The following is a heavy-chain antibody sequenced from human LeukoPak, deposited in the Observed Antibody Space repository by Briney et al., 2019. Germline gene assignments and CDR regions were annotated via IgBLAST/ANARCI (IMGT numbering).Heavy chain of an antibody. Sequence: ASVKVSCKASGYTFTGYYMHWVRQAPGQGLEWMGWINPNSGGTNYAQKFQGRVTMTEDTSTDTAYMELSSLRSEDTAVYYCATPSEGSGYPFDYWGQGTLVTVSS. D-gene: IGHD3-22*01. CDR1: GYTFTGYY. CDR3: ATPSEGSGYPFDY. CDR2: INPNSGGT. V-gene: IGHV1-2*02. J-gene: IGHJ4*02.